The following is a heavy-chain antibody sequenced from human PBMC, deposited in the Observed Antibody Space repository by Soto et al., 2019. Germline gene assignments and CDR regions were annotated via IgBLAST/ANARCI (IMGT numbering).Heavy chain of an antibody. D-gene: IGHD4-17*01. CDR3: ARDGLRQSAFDI. CDR2: ISSNGGST. Sequence: EVQLVESGGGLVQPGGSLRLSCAASGFTFSSYAMHWVRQAPGKGLEYVSAISSNGGSTYYANSVKGRFTISRDNSKNTLYLKMGSLRAEDMAVYYCARDGLRQSAFDIWGHGTMVTVSS. V-gene: IGHV3-64*01. J-gene: IGHJ3*02. CDR1: GFTFSSYA.